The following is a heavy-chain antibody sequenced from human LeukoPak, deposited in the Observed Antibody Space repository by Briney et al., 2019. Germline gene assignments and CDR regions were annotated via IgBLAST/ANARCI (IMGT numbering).Heavy chain of an antibody. CDR3: ARGLIKGLAVAGTG. V-gene: IGHV4-34*01. CDR2: INHSGIT. Sequence: SETLPLTCAVYGGSFSGYYWSWIRQAPGKGLEWIGEINHSGITNYNSSLKSRVTISVDTSKNQFSLKLTSVTAADTAVYYCARGLIKGLAVAGTGWGQGTLVTVSS. CDR1: GGSFSGYY. D-gene: IGHD6-19*01. J-gene: IGHJ4*02.